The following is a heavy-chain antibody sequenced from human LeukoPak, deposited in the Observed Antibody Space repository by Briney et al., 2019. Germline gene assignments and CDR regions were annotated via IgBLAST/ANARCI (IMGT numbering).Heavy chain of an antibody. CDR1: GYSISSGYY. Sequence: PSETLSLTCTVSGYSISSGYYWGWLRQPPGKGLEWIGSIYHSGSTYYNPSLKSRVTISVDTSKNQFSLKLSSVTAADTAVYYCARSWTYPDAFDIWGQGTMVTVSS. CDR2: IYHSGST. J-gene: IGHJ3*02. CDR3: ARSWTYPDAFDI. V-gene: IGHV4-38-2*02. D-gene: IGHD3/OR15-3a*01.